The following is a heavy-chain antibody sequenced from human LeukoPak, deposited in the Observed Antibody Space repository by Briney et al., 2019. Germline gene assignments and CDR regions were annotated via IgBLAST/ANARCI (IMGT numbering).Heavy chain of an antibody. CDR1: GDSISSGGYY. V-gene: IGHV4-31*03. CDR3: ARVPAVPTAIGAFDI. D-gene: IGHD2-2*01. J-gene: IGHJ3*02. CDR2: IYYTGSA. Sequence: RASETLSLTCTVSGDSISSGGYYWSWLRQHPGKGLEWIGYIYYTGSAFYNPSLKSRVTISVDTSKNQFSLKLSSVTAADTAVYYCARVPAVPTAIGAFDIWGQGTMVTVSS.